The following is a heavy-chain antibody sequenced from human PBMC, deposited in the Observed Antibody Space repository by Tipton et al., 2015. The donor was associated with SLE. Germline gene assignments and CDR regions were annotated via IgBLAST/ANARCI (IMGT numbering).Heavy chain of an antibody. CDR1: GFTFSSYA. CDR2: ISYDGSNK. Sequence: SLRLSCAASGFTFSSYAMHWVRQAPGKGLEWVAVISYDGSNKYYADSVKGRFTISRDDSKNTLYLQMNSLKTEDTAVYYCTTGVFDWLSPFDYWGQGTLVTVSS. D-gene: IGHD3-9*01. V-gene: IGHV3-30-3*01. J-gene: IGHJ4*02. CDR3: TTGVFDWLSPFDY.